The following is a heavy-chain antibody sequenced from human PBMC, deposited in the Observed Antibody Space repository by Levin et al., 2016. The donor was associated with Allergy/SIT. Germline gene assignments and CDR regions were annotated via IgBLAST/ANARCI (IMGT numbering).Heavy chain of an antibody. V-gene: IGHV3-33*01. D-gene: IGHD3-10*01. CDR3: ARGGHGGPGSYILDY. CDR2: IWADRSNE. J-gene: IGHJ4*02. Sequence: GGSLRLSCGASGFSFSSYGMHWVRQAPGKGLEWVALIWADRSNEKYVDSVKGRFTISRDNSDNTLFLQMNSLRVEDTAVYYCARGGHGGPGSYILDYWGQGTQVTVAS. CDR1: GFSFSSYG.